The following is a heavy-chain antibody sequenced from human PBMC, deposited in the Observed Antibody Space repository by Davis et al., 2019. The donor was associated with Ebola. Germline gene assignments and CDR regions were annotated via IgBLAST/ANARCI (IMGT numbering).Heavy chain of an antibody. Sequence: ASVKVSCKASGYTFTSYYMHWVRQAPGQGLEWMGIINPSGGSTSYAQKFQGRVTMTRDTSTSTVYMELSSLRSEDTAVYYRARAPPRYCSSTSCYTGIPSYGMDVWGQGTTVTVSS. V-gene: IGHV1-46*01. CDR3: ARAPPRYCSSTSCYTGIPSYGMDV. J-gene: IGHJ6*02. D-gene: IGHD2-2*02. CDR1: GYTFTSYY. CDR2: INPSGGST.